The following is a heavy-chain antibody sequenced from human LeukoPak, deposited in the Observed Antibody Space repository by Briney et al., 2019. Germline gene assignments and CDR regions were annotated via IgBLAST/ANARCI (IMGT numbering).Heavy chain of an antibody. CDR1: GFTFSSYA. Sequence: GGSLRLSCAASGFTFSSYAMSWVRQAPGKGLEWVSAISGSGGSTYYADSVKRRFTISRDKSNNTPYLQMNRLRAEDTAVYYSAKYERGGRYNWFDPWGQGTLVTVSS. D-gene: IGHD6-19*01. CDR2: ISGSGGST. CDR3: AKYERGGRYNWFDP. J-gene: IGHJ5*02. V-gene: IGHV3-23*01.